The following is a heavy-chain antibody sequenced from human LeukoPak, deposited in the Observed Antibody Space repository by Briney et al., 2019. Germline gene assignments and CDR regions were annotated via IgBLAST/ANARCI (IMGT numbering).Heavy chain of an antibody. CDR2: ISSSSSYI. V-gene: IGHV3-21*04. J-gene: IGHJ6*03. CDR3: ARAIYGIFIYYMDV. CDR1: GFTFSSYS. D-gene: IGHD3-9*01. Sequence: GGSLRLSCAASGFTFSSYSMNWVRQAPGKGLEWVSSISSSSSYIYYADSVKGRFTISRDNAKNSLYLQMNSLRAGDTAVYYCARAIYGIFIYYMDVWGRGTTVTISS.